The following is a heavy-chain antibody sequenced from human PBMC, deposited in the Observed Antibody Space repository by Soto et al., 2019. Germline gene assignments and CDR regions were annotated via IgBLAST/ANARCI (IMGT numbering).Heavy chain of an antibody. Sequence: PSETLSLTCTVSGGSISSGGYYWSWIRQHPGKGLEWIGYIYYSGSTYYNPSLKSRVTISVDTSKNQYSLKLSSVTAADMAVYYCARVEFGGVIAANWFDPWGQGTLVTVSS. V-gene: IGHV4-31*03. CDR2: IYYSGST. J-gene: IGHJ5*02. D-gene: IGHD3-16*02. CDR3: ARVEFGGVIAANWFDP. CDR1: GGSISSGGYY.